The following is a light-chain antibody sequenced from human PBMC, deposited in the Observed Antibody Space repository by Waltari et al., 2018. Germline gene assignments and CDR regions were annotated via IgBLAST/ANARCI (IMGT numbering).Light chain of an antibody. CDR2: GAS. CDR1: QSVSRA. J-gene: IGKJ1*01. CDR3: QHYVRLPAT. V-gene: IGKV3-20*01. Sequence: EIVLTQSPGTLSLSPGERATLSCRASQSVSRALAWYQQKPGQAPRLLIYGASSRATGIPDKFSGSESGTDFSVTISRLEPEDFAVYFCQHYVRLPATFGQGTKVEIK.